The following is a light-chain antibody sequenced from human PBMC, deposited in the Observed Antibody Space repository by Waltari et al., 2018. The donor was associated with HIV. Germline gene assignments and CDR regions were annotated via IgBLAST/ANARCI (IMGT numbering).Light chain of an antibody. Sequence: FILTQPHSVSGSPGKTVNISCTRSSGSIASNYVQWFQQRPGSAPINVIYQNNQRAARVADRFSGSIDRSSNAASLTISGLKTEDEADFCCQSYDTSNSHWVFGGGTKLTVL. J-gene: IGLJ3*02. CDR1: SGSIASNY. V-gene: IGLV6-57*03. CDR2: QNN. CDR3: QSYDTSNSHWV.